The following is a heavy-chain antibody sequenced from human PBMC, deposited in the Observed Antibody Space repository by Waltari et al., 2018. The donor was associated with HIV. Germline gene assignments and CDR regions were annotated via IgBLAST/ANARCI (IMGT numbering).Heavy chain of an antibody. D-gene: IGHD2-8*01. V-gene: IGHV3-74*01. CDR2: ISNDGSIT. Sequence: EVRLVKSGGRLVQPGASLRLSCGTSGPSVESYWMYWVRQVPGEGLVWVSRISNDGSITTYAGAVKGRFTISRDNSKDTLYLQMNGLRVEDTGLYYCGRACNYGVDVWGQGTLVTV. CDR3: GRACNYGVDV. CDR1: GPSVESYW. J-gene: IGHJ6*02.